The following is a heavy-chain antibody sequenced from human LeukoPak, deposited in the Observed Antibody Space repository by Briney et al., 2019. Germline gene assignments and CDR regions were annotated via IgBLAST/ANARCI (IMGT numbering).Heavy chain of an antibody. J-gene: IGHJ4*02. V-gene: IGHV4-59*08. D-gene: IGHD4-23*01. CDR3: ARLEGTVAHFDY. Sequence: PSETLSLTCTVSGGSISIYYWSGIRQPPGKGLEWIGYIYYSGSTNYNPSLKSRVTISVDTSKNQFSLKLSSVTAADTAVYYCARLEGTVAHFDYWGQGTLVTVSS. CDR2: IYYSGST. CDR1: GGSISIYY.